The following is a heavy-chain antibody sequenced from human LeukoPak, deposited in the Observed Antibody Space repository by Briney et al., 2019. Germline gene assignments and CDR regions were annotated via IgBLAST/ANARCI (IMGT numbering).Heavy chain of an antibody. CDR3: AKQVGGYYMDV. CDR2: IQYDGSNK. D-gene: IGHD1-26*01. Sequence: PGGSLRLSCAASGFTFSNNGMHWVRQAPGKGLEWVAFIQYDGSNKYYADSVKGRFTISRDNSKNTLYLQMNSLRAEDTSVYYCAKQVGGYYMDVWGKGTTVTVSS. J-gene: IGHJ6*03. CDR1: GFTFSNNG. V-gene: IGHV3-30*02.